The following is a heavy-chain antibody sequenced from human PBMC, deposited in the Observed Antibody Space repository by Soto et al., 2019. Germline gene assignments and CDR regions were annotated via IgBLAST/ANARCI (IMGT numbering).Heavy chain of an antibody. Sequence: QVHLVQSGVEVKTPGASVKVSCQASGYTFFTYDISWVRQAPGQGREWMGGISTYSGDTKYAQKFQGRVTMTTATSTTTAYLNLSSLRSDATAVYYCASPHGPTTSENWFAPWGQATLVTVSS. V-gene: IGHV1-18*01. CDR3: ASPHGPTTSENWFAP. CDR2: ISTYSGDT. D-gene: IGHD5-12*01. CDR1: GYTFFTYD. J-gene: IGHJ5*02.